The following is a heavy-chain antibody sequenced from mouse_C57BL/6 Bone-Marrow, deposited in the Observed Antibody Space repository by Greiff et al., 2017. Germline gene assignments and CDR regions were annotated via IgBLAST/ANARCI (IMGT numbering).Heavy chain of an antibody. CDR2: IDPSDSYT. V-gene: IGHV1-69*01. Sequence: QVQLQQPGAELVMPGASVKLSCKASGYTFTSYWMHWVKQRPGQGLEWIGKIDPSDSYTNYNQKFKGKSTLTVDKSSSTAYMQLSSLTSEDSAGYYCARVGSSLDVWGTGTTVTVSS. CDR1: GYTFTSYW. D-gene: IGHD3-3*01. J-gene: IGHJ1*03. CDR3: ARVGSSLDV.